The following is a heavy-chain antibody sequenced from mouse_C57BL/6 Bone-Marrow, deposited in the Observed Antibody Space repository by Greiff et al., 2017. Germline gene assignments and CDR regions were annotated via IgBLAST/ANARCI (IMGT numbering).Heavy chain of an antibody. CDR2: IRSKSSNYAT. V-gene: IGHV10-3*01. Sequence: EVQRVESGGGLVQPKGSLTLSCAASGFTFNTYAMRWVRQAPGKGLEWVARIRSKSSNYATYYADSVQNRFTISRDDSQIMLYLKMNNLKTEDTAMYYCVTGSSADYWGQGTTLTVSS. D-gene: IGHD1-1*01. J-gene: IGHJ2*01. CDR3: VTGSSADY. CDR1: GFTFNTYA.